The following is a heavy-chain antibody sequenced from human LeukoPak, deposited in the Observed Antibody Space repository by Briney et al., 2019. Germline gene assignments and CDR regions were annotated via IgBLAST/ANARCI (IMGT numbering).Heavy chain of an antibody. CDR3: ARDLTPVEQDAFDI. V-gene: IGHV1-18*04. CDR1: GYTFTSYY. Sequence: EASVKVSCKASGYTFTSYYMHWVRQAPGQGLEWMGWISAYNGNTNYAQKLQGRVTMTTDTSTSTAYMELRSLRSDDTAVYYCARDLTPVEQDAFDIWGQGTMVTVSS. CDR2: ISAYNGNT. D-gene: IGHD3-9*01. J-gene: IGHJ3*02.